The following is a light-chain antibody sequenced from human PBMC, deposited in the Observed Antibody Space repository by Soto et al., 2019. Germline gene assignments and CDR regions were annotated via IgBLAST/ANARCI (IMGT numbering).Light chain of an antibody. Sequence: DIQMTQSPSTLSASVGDRVTITCRASESISNLLAWYQQKPGKAPYLLIYKASSLESGVPSRFSGSASGTEFTLTISSLQPDDFASYYCHQYYSYPSTFGQGTKVEIK. V-gene: IGKV1-5*03. J-gene: IGKJ1*01. CDR1: ESISNL. CDR3: HQYYSYPST. CDR2: KAS.